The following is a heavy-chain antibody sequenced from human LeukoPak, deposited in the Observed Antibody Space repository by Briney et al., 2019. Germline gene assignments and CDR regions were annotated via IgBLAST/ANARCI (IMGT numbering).Heavy chain of an antibody. CDR3: ARNRNIRGPREPFAY. V-gene: IGHV1-46*01. J-gene: IGHJ4*02. CDR1: GYTFTSYG. D-gene: IGHD1-14*01. Sequence: ASVKVSCKASGYTFTSYGISWVRQAPGQGLEWMGIINASGGSTTYAQKFQGRVTMTRDTSTSTVYMELSSLRSEDTAVYYCARNRNIRGPREPFAYWGQGTLVTVSS. CDR2: INASGGST.